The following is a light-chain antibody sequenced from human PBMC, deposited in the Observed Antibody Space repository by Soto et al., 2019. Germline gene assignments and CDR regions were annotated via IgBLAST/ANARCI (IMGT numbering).Light chain of an antibody. V-gene: IGKV1-33*01. J-gene: IGKJ4*01. CDR1: QDIHNY. CDR3: QEFEDVPPHT. CDR2: DAV. Sequence: DIQLTQSPTSLSASVGDRVTISCQASQDIHNYLNWYQHIPGKAPRLLIFDAVYLETGVPSRFSGSGSGAEFTLTISSLQPQDIATYYYQEFEDVPPHTFGGGTKVEI.